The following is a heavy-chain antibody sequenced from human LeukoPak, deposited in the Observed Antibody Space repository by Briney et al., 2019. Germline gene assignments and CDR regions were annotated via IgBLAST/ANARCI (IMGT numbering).Heavy chain of an antibody. CDR2: IRYDGTNK. CDR1: GFTFSTYG. J-gene: IGHJ6*03. V-gene: IGHV3-30*02. D-gene: IGHD4-17*01. Sequence: PGGSLRLSCAASGFTFSTYGIHWVRQAPAKGLEWVAFIRYDGTNKWYADSVKGRFTISRDNSKNTLYLQMNSLRVEDTAVYHCAKDRDYGDYPSAYYYYMDVWGNGTTVTVSS. CDR3: AKDRDYGDYPSAYYYYMDV.